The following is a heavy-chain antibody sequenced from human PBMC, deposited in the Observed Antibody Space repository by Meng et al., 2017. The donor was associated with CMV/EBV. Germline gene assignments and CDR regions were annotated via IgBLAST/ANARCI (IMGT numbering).Heavy chain of an antibody. D-gene: IGHD3-10*01. J-gene: IGHJ5*02. CDR2: IYYSGST. Sequence: HVKRRGPGPGLVKPSQTLPLTCTVSGGSISSVDYYWSWIRQPPGKGLEWIGYIYYSGSTYYNPSLKSRVTISVDTSKNQFSLKLSSVTAADTAVYYCARGFTGVLLWFGESLGWFDPWGQGTLVTVSS. CDR1: GGSISSVDYY. CDR3: ARGFTGVLLWFGESLGWFDP. V-gene: IGHV4-30-4*08.